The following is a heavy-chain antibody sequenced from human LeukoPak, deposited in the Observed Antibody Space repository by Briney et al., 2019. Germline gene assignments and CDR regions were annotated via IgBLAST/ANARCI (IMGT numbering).Heavy chain of an antibody. CDR1: GASMSNYY. J-gene: IGHJ6*03. Sequence: PSETLSLTCNVSGASMSNYYWVWVRQPPGKGLEWIGSIYYSGSTYYNPSLKSRVTISVDTSKNQFSLKLSSVTAADTAVYYCAKSVVRGVAAYYYYYYMDVWGKGTTVTISS. D-gene: IGHD3-10*01. CDR2: IYYSGST. CDR3: AKSVVRGVAAYYYYYYMDV. V-gene: IGHV4-39*07.